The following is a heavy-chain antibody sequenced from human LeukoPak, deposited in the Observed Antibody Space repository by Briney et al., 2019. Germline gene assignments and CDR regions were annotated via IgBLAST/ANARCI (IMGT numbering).Heavy chain of an antibody. V-gene: IGHV4-34*01. CDR2: INHSGST. D-gene: IGHD5-18*01. Sequence: SETLSLTCAVYGGSFSGYHWSWIRQPPGKGLEWIGEINHSGSTNYNPSLKSRVTISVDTSKNQFSLKLSSVTAADTAVYYCAGTRGYSYGRLGYWGQGTLVTVSS. J-gene: IGHJ4*02. CDR3: AGTRGYSYGRLGY. CDR1: GGSFSGYH.